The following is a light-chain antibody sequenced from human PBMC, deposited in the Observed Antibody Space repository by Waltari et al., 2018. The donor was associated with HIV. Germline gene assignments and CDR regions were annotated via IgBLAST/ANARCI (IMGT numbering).Light chain of an antibody. CDR1: SSNIGNNY. J-gene: IGLJ1*01. Sequence: QSVLTQPPSVSAAPGQKVTISCSGISSNIGNNYVSWYKQFPGTDPKLIIYYNNKRPSGTPDRFSGSKAGTSATLAITGLQTGDEADYYCGTWDSSLSAGGVFGTGTKVTVL. V-gene: IGLV1-51*01. CDR2: YNN. CDR3: GTWDSSLSAGGV.